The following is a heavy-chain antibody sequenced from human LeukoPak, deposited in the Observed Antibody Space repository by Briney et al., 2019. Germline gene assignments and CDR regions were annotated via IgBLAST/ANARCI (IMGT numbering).Heavy chain of an antibody. CDR3: AKLDSYYDSSGYSDY. Sequence: GGSLRLSCAASGFTFSSYAMSWVRRAPGKGLEWVSAISGSGGSTYYADSVKGRFTISRDNSKNTLYLQMNSLRAEDTAVYYCAKLDSYYDSSGYSDYWGQGTLVTVSS. CDR2: ISGSGGST. CDR1: GFTFSSYA. J-gene: IGHJ4*02. D-gene: IGHD3-22*01. V-gene: IGHV3-23*01.